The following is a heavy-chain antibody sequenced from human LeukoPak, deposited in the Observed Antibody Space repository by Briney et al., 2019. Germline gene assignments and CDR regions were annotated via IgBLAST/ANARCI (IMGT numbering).Heavy chain of an antibody. J-gene: IGHJ4*02. Sequence: PSETLSLTCAVSGGSISSSNWWSWVRQPPGKGLEWIGEIYHSGSTNYNPSLKSRVTISVDKSKNQFSLKLSSVTAADTAVYYCARVQGTAMATGFDYWGQGTLVTVSS. CDR1: GGSISSSNW. CDR2: IYHSGST. V-gene: IGHV4-4*02. CDR3: ARVQGTAMATGFDY. D-gene: IGHD5-18*01.